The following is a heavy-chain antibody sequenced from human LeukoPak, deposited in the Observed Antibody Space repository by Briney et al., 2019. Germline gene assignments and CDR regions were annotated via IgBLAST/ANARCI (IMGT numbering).Heavy chain of an antibody. V-gene: IGHV3-21*01. Sequence: GGSLRLSCAASGFTFSTYTMNWVRQAPGRGLEWVSSISSSSSYIYYADSLKGRFTISRDNAKNSLYLQMNSLRAEDTAVYFCARDRIIYGDYGDAFDIWGQGTMVTVSS. J-gene: IGHJ3*02. CDR2: ISSSSSYI. CDR1: GFTFSTYT. CDR3: ARDRIIYGDYGDAFDI. D-gene: IGHD4-17*01.